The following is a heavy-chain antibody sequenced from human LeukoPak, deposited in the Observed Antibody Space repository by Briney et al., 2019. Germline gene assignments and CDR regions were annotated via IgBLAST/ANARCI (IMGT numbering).Heavy chain of an antibody. V-gene: IGHV4-34*01. CDR2: INHSGST. D-gene: IGHD3-10*01. CDR3: ARGTRYYGSGSYLLEDNWFGP. J-gene: IGHJ5*02. Sequence: SETLSLTCAVYGGSFSGYYWSWIRQPPGKGLEWIGEINHSGSTNYNPSLKSRVTISVDTSKNQFSLKLSSVPAADTAVYYCARGTRYYGSGSYLLEDNWFGPWGQGTLVTVSS. CDR1: GGSFSGYY.